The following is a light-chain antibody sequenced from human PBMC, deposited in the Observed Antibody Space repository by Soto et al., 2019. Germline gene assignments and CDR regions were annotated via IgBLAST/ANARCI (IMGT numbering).Light chain of an antibody. V-gene: IGLV2-23*01. CDR1: SSDVGSYNL. J-gene: IGLJ3*02. CDR2: EAS. CDR3: CSYTGSSTNWV. Sequence: QSALTQPASVSGSPGQSITISCIGTSSDVGSYNLVSWYQHHPGKAPKLVIYEASERPSGVSNRFSGSRSGNTASLTISGLQAEDEADYYCCSYTGSSTNWVFGGGTKLTVL.